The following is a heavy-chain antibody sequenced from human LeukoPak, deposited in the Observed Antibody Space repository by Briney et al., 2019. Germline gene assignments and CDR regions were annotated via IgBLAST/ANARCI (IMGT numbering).Heavy chain of an antibody. CDR1: GFTFSSYA. J-gene: IGHJ4*02. CDR3: AKAGAEAVAGRVLASFY. Sequence: GGSLRLSCAASGFTFSSYAMSWVRQAPGKGLEWVPAISGSGGSTYYADSVKGRFTISRDNSKNTLYLQMNSLRAEDTAVYYCAKAGAEAVAGRVLASFYWGQGTLVTVSS. V-gene: IGHV3-23*01. CDR2: ISGSGGST. D-gene: IGHD6-19*01.